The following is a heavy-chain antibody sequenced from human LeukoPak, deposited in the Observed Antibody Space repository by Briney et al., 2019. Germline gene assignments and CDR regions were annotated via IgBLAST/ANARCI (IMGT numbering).Heavy chain of an antibody. CDR3: ARITTNGYFEY. Sequence: PGGSLRLSCSASGFTFSSFWMGWVRQAPGKGLEWVASRKYDESEKHHVDSVKGRFTISRDNAKNSLYLPMNSLRAEDTAVYFCARITTNGYFEYWGQGTLVTVSS. V-gene: IGHV3-7*01. CDR1: GFTFSSFW. D-gene: IGHD1-1*01. J-gene: IGHJ4*02. CDR2: RKYDESEK.